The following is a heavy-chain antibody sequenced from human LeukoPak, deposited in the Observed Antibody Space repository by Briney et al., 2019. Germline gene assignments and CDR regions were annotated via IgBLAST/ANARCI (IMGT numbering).Heavy chain of an antibody. D-gene: IGHD3-10*01. CDR1: GFTFSSYW. Sequence: PGGSLRLSCAASGFTFSSYWMSWVRQAPGKGLEWVANIKQDGSDQYYVDSVKGRFTISRDNAKNSLYLQMNSLGADDTVIYYCARRLDRSGLSGYWGQGTLVTVFS. V-gene: IGHV3-7*01. CDR2: IKQDGSDQ. CDR3: ARRLDRSGLSGY. J-gene: IGHJ4*02.